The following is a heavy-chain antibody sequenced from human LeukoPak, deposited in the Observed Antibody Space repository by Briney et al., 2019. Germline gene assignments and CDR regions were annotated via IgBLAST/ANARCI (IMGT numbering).Heavy chain of an antibody. D-gene: IGHD3-22*01. CDR1: GGSISSYY. Sequence: SETLSLTCTVSGGSISSYYWSWIRQPPGKGLEWIGYIYYSGSTNYNPSLKSRVTISVDTSKNQFSLKLSSVTAADTAVYYCARGRYYYDSSGYTNTLFDYWGQGTLVTVSS. CDR2: IYYSGST. V-gene: IGHV4-59*01. CDR3: ARGRYYYDSSGYTNTLFDY. J-gene: IGHJ4*02.